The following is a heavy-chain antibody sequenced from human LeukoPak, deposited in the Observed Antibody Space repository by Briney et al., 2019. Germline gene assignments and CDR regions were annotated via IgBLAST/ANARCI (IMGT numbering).Heavy chain of an antibody. J-gene: IGHJ4*02. CDR2: INHSGST. CDR1: GGSISSYY. CDR3: ARGPLGYSSSWYPPNFDY. D-gene: IGHD6-13*01. V-gene: IGHV4-34*01. Sequence: SETLSLTCTVSGGSISSYYWSWIRQPPGKGLEWIGEINHSGSTNYNPSLKSRVTISVDTSKNQFSLKLSSVTAADTAVYYCARGPLGYSSSWYPPNFDYWGQGTLVTVSS.